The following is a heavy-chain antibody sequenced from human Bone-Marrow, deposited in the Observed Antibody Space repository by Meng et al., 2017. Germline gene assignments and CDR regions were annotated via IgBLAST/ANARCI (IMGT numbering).Heavy chain of an antibody. CDR2: IIPIFGTA. J-gene: IGHJ5*02. V-gene: IGHV1-69*05. Sequence: SVKVSCKPSGYNFPDYYIHWVRRAPGQGLEWMGGIIPIFGTANYAQKFQGRVTITTDESTSTAYMELSSLRSEDTAVYYCARDSFYYNWFDPWGQGTLVTVSS. D-gene: IGHD2/OR15-2a*01. CDR3: ARDSFYYNWFDP. CDR1: GYNFPDYY.